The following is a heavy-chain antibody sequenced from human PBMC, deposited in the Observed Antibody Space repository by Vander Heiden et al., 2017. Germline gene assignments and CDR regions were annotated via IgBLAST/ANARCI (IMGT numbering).Heavy chain of an antibody. CDR1: GFTFSSYA. J-gene: IGHJ2*01. V-gene: IGHV3-23*01. Sequence: EVQLLESGGGLVQPGGSLRLSCAASGFTFSSYAMSWVRQAPGKGLEWVSAISGSGGSTYYADAVKGRFTISRDNSKNTLYLKMNSMRAEDTAVYYCAKGPGDSWYFDLWGRGTLVTVYS. CDR2: ISGSGGST. D-gene: IGHD3-16*01. CDR3: AKGPGDSWYFDL.